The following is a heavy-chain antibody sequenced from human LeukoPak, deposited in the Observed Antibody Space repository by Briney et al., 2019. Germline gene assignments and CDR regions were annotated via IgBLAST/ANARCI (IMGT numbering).Heavy chain of an antibody. CDR2: TNPDSGNT. V-gene: IGHV1-8*01. Sequence: ASVKVSCKASGYTFTSYDINWVREATGQGLEWMGWTNPDSGNTVYAQKFQGRVTMTRNTSISTAYMELSSLRSEDTAVYYCASVFMYSSSWYYFDYWGQGTLVTVSS. D-gene: IGHD6-13*01. CDR1: GYTFTSYD. J-gene: IGHJ4*02. CDR3: ASVFMYSSSWYYFDY.